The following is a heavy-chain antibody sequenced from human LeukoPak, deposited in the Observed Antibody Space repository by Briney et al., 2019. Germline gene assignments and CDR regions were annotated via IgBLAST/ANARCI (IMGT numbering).Heavy chain of an antibody. Sequence: GGSLRLSCAASGFTFGSYAMHWVRQAPGKGLEWVAVISYDGSNKYYADSVKGRFTISRDNSKNTLYLQMNSLRAEDTAVYYCARGSSGWYGTQFDYWGQGTLVTVSS. CDR2: ISYDGSNK. V-gene: IGHV3-30*04. D-gene: IGHD6-19*01. CDR1: GFTFGSYA. J-gene: IGHJ4*02. CDR3: ARGSSGWYGTQFDY.